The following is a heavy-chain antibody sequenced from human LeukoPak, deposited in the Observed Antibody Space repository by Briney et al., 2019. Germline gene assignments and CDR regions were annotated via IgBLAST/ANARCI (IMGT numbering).Heavy chain of an antibody. CDR3: ARRTQI. J-gene: IGHJ4*02. V-gene: IGHV4-34*01. CDR2: INHSGST. Sequence: SETLSLTCAVYGGSFSGYYWSWIRQPPGKGLEWIGEINHSGSTSYNPSLKSRVTISVDTSKNQFSLKLSSVTAADTAVYYCARRTQIWGQGTLVTVSS. CDR1: GGSFSGYY.